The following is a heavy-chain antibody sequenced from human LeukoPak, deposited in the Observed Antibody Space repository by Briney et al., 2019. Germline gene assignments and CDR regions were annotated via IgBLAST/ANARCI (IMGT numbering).Heavy chain of an antibody. Sequence: GRSLRLSCAASGFTFSSYAMHWVRQAPGKGLEWVAVIWYDGINKYYADSVKGRFTISRDNSKNTLYLQMNSLRAEDTAVYYWARVGEIVVVPPGYGGRETLFTVSS. J-gene: IGHJ4*02. CDR1: GFTFSSYA. CDR2: IWYDGINK. V-gene: IGHV3-33*01. D-gene: IGHD3-22*01. CDR3: ARVGEIVVVPPGY.